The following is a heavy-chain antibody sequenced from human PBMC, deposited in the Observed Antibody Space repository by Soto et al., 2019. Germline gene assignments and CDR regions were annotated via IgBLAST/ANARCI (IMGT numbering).Heavy chain of an antibody. D-gene: IGHD3-22*01. CDR2: IYYSGST. V-gene: IGHV4-59*01. J-gene: IGHJ4*01. Sequence: TLSLTCTVSGGSISSYHWSWIRQPPGKGLEWIGYIYYSGSTNYNPSLKSRVTISVDTSKNQFSLKLSSVTAADTAVYYCARAIVGSGYPAGSWLSLDYWGQGTLVTVSS. CDR1: GGSISSYH. CDR3: ARAIVGSGYPAGSWLSLDY.